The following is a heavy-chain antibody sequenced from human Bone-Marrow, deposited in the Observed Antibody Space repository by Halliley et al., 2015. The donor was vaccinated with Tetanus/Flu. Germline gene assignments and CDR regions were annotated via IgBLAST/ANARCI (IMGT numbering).Heavy chain of an antibody. Sequence: GLVKPSGTLSLTCAVSGGSISSNNWWSWVRQPPGEGLEWIGEIHHSGSTNYNPSLKSRGTISADTSKNQFSLKLGSVTAADTAVYYCARGAGGLFIFVAPFDSWGQGTLVTVSS. J-gene: IGHJ4*02. D-gene: IGHD3-3*01. CDR3: ARGAGGLFIFVAPFDS. V-gene: IGHV4-4*02. CDR2: IHHSGST. CDR1: GGSISSNNW.